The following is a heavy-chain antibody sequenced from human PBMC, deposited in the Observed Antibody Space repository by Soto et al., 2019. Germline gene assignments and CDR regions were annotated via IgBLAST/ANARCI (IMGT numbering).Heavy chain of an antibody. V-gene: IGHV3-74*01. J-gene: IGHJ4*02. Sequence: EVQLVESGGGLVQPGGSLRLSCVASGFTFSSYWMHWVRQAPGKGLVWVSRINSDGSSTSYADSVKGRFTISRDNAKKKLYLQMNNLRAEDTAVYYCARAPHAMLRGVIRGNDDYWGQGTLVTVSS. CDR2: INSDGSST. CDR3: ARAPHAMLRGVIRGNDDY. D-gene: IGHD3-10*01. CDR1: GFTFSSYW.